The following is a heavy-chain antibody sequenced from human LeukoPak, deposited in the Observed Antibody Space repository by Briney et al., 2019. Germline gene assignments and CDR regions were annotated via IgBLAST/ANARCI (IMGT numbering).Heavy chain of an antibody. J-gene: IGHJ4*02. Sequence: GGSLRPSCAVSGFTFSSYAMHWVRQAPGKGLEWVAVISYDGSNKYYADSVKGRFTISRDNSKNTLYLQMNSLRAEDTAVYYCARGEGAADYWGQGTLLTVSS. CDR2: ISYDGSNK. CDR3: ARGEGAADY. CDR1: GFTFSSYA. V-gene: IGHV3-30-3*01. D-gene: IGHD1-26*01.